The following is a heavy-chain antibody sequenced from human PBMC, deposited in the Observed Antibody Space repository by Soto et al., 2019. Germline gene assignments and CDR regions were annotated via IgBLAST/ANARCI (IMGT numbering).Heavy chain of an antibody. CDR1: GFIFSNYG. D-gene: IGHD3-10*01. J-gene: IGHJ6*03. CDR3: AKDSWFGELFRSYMDV. V-gene: IGHV3-30*18. CDR2: ISYDGNKQ. Sequence: QVQLVESGGGVVQPGRSLRLSCAASGFIFSNYGMHWVRQAPGKGLEWVAVISYDGNKQHYGESVKGRFTISRDSSKNTLYLQMNSLSPEDTAVYYCAKDSWFGELFRSYMDVWGKGTTVTVS.